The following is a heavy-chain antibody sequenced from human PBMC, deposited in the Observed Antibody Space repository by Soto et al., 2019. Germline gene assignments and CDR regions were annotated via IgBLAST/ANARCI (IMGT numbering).Heavy chain of an antibody. J-gene: IGHJ4*02. D-gene: IGHD6-19*01. CDR2: TYYRSKWYT. V-gene: IGHV6-1*01. CDR3: ARTILAGSDWFGMPDY. Sequence: SQSLSLTCAISGDSVSSSSAAWNWIRQSPSRGLEWLGRTYYRSKWYTDYAVSVKSRITVNPDTSKNQFSLQLNSVTPEDAAVYYCARTILAGSDWFGMPDYWGPGTLVTVSS. CDR1: GDSVSSSSAA.